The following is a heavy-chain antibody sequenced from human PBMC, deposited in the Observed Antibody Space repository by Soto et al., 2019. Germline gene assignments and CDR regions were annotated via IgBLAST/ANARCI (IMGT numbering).Heavy chain of an antibody. V-gene: IGHV1-3*01. CDR1: GYTFTSYA. CDR3: ARGAYYYDSSGYFGDPYYYYGMDV. J-gene: IGHJ6*02. CDR2: INAGNGNT. Sequence: QVQLVQSGAEVKKPGASVKVSCKASGYTFTSYAMHWVRQAPGQRLEWMGWINAGNGNTKYLQKFQGRVTITADESTSTAYMELSSLRSEDSAVYYCARGAYYYDSSGYFGDPYYYYGMDVWGQGTTVTVSS. D-gene: IGHD3-22*01.